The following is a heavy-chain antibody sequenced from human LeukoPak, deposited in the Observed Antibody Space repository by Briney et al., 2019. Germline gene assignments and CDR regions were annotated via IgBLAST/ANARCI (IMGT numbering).Heavy chain of an antibody. J-gene: IGHJ4*02. CDR2: IYPRDGST. V-gene: IGHV1-46*01. CDR1: GYTFTSNY. CDR3: ARDQEGFDY. Sequence: VASVKVSCKASGYTFTSNYIHWVRQAPGQGLEWMAMIYPRDGSTSYAQKFQGRVTVTRDTSTSTVHMELSGLRSEDTAVYYCARDQEGFDYWGQGTLVTVSS.